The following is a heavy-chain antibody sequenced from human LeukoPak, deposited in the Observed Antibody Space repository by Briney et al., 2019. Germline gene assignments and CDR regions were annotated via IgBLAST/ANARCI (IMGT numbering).Heavy chain of an antibody. CDR3: AKGTESGWYAYFDY. V-gene: IGHV3-33*06. J-gene: IGHJ4*02. CDR1: GFTFSHYG. Sequence: PGGSLRLSCAASGFTFSHYGMHWVRQAPGKGLEWVAVIWYDGGNKYFSDSVKGRFTISRDNSKNTVYLQMNSLRVEDTAVYYCAKGTESGWYAYFDYWGQGTLVTVSS. D-gene: IGHD6-19*01. CDR2: IWYDGGNK.